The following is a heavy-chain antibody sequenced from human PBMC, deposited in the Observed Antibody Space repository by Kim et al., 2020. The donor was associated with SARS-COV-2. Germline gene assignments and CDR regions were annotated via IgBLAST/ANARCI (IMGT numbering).Heavy chain of an antibody. CDR3: TTDRTRTIFGVVIPEVYGMDV. V-gene: IGHV3-15*01. Sequence: GGSLRLSCAASGFTFSNAWMSWVRQAPGKGLEWVGRIKSNTDGGTTDYAAPVKGRFTISRDDSKNTLYLQMNSLKTEDTAVYYCTTDRTRTIFGVVIPEVYGMDVWGQRTTVTVSS. D-gene: IGHD3-3*01. CDR2: IKSNTDGGTT. J-gene: IGHJ6*02. CDR1: GFTFSNAW.